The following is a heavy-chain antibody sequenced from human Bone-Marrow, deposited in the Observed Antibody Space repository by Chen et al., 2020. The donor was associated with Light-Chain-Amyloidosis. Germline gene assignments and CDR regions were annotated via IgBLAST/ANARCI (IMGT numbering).Heavy chain of an antibody. Sequence: QLQLQESGPGLVKPSETLSFTCTVSGGSISSSSYYWGWIRQPPGKGLEWIGSIYYSGSTYYNPSLKSRVTISVDTSKNQFSLKLSSVTAADTAVYYCASNGDSTGYWGQGTLVTVSS. CDR1: GGSISSSSYY. CDR3: ASNGDSTGY. CDR2: IYYSGST. J-gene: IGHJ4*02. V-gene: IGHV4-39*01. D-gene: IGHD4-17*01.